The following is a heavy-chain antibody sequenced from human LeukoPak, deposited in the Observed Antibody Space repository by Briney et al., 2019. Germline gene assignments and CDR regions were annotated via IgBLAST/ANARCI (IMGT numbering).Heavy chain of an antibody. Sequence: PGGSLRLSCAASGFTFSDYAMNWVRQAPGKGLEWASGISGSGGSTYYADSVKGRFTISRDNSKNTLYLQMNSLRAEDTAIYYCAKDFTGSSPRWFDPWGQGTLVTVSS. V-gene: IGHV3-23*01. D-gene: IGHD1-26*01. CDR1: GFTFSDYA. CDR3: AKDFTGSSPRWFDP. J-gene: IGHJ5*02. CDR2: ISGSGGST.